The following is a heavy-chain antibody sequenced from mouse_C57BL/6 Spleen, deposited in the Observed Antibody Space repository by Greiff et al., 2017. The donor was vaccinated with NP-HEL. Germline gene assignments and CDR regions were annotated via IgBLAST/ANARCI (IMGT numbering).Heavy chain of an antibody. CDR3: ARQTVYGRFAY. D-gene: IGHD1-2*01. Sequence: EVQGVESGGGLVKPGGSLKLSCAASGFTFSDYGMHWVRQAPEKGLEWVAYISSGSSTIYYADTVKGRFTISRDNAKNTLFLQMTSLRSEDASMYYCARQTVYGRFAYWGQGTLVTVSA. CDR1: GFTFSDYG. V-gene: IGHV5-17*01. J-gene: IGHJ3*01. CDR2: ISSGSSTI.